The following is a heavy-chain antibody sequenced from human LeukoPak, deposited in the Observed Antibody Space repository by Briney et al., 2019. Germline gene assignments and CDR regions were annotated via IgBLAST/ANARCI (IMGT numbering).Heavy chain of an antibody. CDR2: ISGSGGTT. V-gene: IGHV3-23*01. D-gene: IGHD3-3*01. J-gene: IGHJ4*02. CDR1: GFTLSDYY. CDR3: AKARNYDFWSNFDY. Sequence: GGSLRLSCAASGFTLSDYYLGWIRQAPGKGLEWVSYISGSGGTTYYADSVKGRFTISRDNSKNTLYLQMNSLRADDTAVYYCAKARNYDFWSNFDYWGQGTLVTVSS.